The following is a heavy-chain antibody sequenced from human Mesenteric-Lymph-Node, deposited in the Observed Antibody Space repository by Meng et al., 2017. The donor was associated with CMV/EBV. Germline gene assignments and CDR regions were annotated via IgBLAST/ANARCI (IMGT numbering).Heavy chain of an antibody. D-gene: IGHD2-8*01. CDR3: ARRPLGYCTTSNCGRHLDY. Sequence: SFSGSYWSSIRQPPGRGLEWIGEINPSRNTNYIPSLKSRITMSIDTSKSQFSLKLYSVTAADTAVYFCARRPLGYCTTSNCGRHLDYWGQGTLVTVSS. V-gene: IGHV4-34*10. J-gene: IGHJ4*02. CDR2: INPSRNT. CDR1: SFSGSY.